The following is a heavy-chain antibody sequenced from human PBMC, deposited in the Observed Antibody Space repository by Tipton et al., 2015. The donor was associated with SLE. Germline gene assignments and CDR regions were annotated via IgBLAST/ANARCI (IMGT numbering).Heavy chain of an antibody. CDR2: IWYDGTNK. V-gene: IGHV3-33*01. J-gene: IGHJ6*02. Sequence: RSLRLSCAASGFTFSNFGMHWVRQAPGKGLEWVAVIWYDGTNKLYADSVKGRFTISRDNTKNTLYLQMDSLTAEDTAVYYCARALFDSVPGPSGVDVWGQGTTVTVSS. CDR3: ARALFDSVPGPSGVDV. CDR1: GFTFSNFG. D-gene: IGHD6-19*01.